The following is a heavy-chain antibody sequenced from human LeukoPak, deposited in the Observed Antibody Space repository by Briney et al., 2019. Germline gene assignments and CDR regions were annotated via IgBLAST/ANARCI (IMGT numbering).Heavy chain of an antibody. D-gene: IGHD5-18*01. CDR2: INHSGST. CDR3: AAVDTAMLLRY. Sequence: SEALSLTCAVYGGSFSGYYWSWIRQPPGKGLEWIGEINHSGSTNYNPSLKSRVTISVDTSKNQFSLKLSSVTAADTAVYYCAAVDTAMLLRYWGQGTLVTVSS. CDR1: GGSFSGYY. V-gene: IGHV4-34*01. J-gene: IGHJ4*02.